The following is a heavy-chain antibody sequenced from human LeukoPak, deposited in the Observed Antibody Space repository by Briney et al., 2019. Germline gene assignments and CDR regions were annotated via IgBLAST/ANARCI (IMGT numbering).Heavy chain of an antibody. CDR2: IYYSGST. CDR3: ARGGEVLRYFDWPNWFDP. D-gene: IGHD3-9*01. J-gene: IGHJ5*02. CDR1: GGSISSYY. V-gene: IGHV4-59*01. Sequence: PSETLSPTCTVSGGSISSYYWSWIRQPPGKGLEWIGYIYYSGSTNYNPSLKSRVTISVDTSKNQFSLKLSSVTAADTAVYYCARGGEVLRYFDWPNWFDPWGQGTLVTVSS.